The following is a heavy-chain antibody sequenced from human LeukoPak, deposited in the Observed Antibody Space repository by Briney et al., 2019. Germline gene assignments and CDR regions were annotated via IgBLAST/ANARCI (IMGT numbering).Heavy chain of an antibody. D-gene: IGHD1-26*01. J-gene: IGHJ5*02. V-gene: IGHV4-39*07. CDR2: ISPSGST. CDR3: ARWVGNRNWFDP. CDR1: GDSISSSNYL. Sequence: PSGPLSLTCTVSGDSISSSNYLWGCIRQSPGKGLEWIGSISPSGSTFYNPSLKTRVTVSLDTSRNQFSLKLTSVTAADTAVYYCARWVGNRNWFDPWGQGTLVTVSS.